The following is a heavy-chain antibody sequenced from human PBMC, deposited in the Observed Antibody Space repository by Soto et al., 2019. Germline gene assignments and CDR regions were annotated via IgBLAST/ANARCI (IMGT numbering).Heavy chain of an antibody. J-gene: IGHJ4*02. Sequence: SVKVSCKASGVTFNRQDMRWVRQAPGQGLEWMGGIIPMFGTPHYAEKFQDRVTITADESTGTAYLELSSLTSEDTAVYYCATSAGRDGYSFDYWGPGTLVTVSS. V-gene: IGHV1-69*13. D-gene: IGHD5-12*01. CDR1: GVTFNRQD. CDR2: IIPMFGTP. CDR3: ATSAGRDGYSFDY.